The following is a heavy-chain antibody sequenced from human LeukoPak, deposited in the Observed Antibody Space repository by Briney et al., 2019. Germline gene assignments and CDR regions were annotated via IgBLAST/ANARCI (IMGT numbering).Heavy chain of an antibody. CDR3: ARLGYGMDV. J-gene: IGHJ6*02. CDR1: GGSISSLY. CDR2: IYYTGST. V-gene: IGHV4-59*08. Sequence: SETLSLTCSVSGGSISSLYWSWIRQPPGKGLEWIGYIYYTGSTNYNPSLKSRVTMFVDMSKNQFSLRLSSVTAADTAVYYCARLGYGMDVWGQGTTVTVSS.